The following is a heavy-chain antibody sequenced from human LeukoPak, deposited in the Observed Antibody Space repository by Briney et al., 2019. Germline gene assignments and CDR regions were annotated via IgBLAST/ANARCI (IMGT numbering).Heavy chain of an antibody. CDR3: ARLQSFTDY. CDR1: GGSVRSYY. J-gene: IGHJ4*02. Sequence: SETLSLTCTVSGGSVRSYYWTWLRQSAGKGLEWIGRIYHDGKSDSSLSLKSRVTISVDTSKNQFSLKLSSVTAADTAVYYCARLQSFTDYWGQGTLVTVSS. V-gene: IGHV4-59*05. CDR2: IYHDGKS.